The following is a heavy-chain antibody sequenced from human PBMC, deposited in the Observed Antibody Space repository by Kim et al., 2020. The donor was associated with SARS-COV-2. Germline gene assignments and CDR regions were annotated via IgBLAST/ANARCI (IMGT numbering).Heavy chain of an antibody. CDR3: ARDAPPDTYYYDSSGYYFDY. D-gene: IGHD3-22*01. J-gene: IGHJ4*02. V-gene: IGHV3-11*06. Sequence: RFTISRDNAKNSLYLQMNSLRAEDTAVYYCARDAPPDTYYYDSSGYYFDYWGQGTLVTVSS.